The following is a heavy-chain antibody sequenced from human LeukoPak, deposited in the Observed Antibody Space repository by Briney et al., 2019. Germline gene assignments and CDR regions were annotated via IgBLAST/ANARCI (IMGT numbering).Heavy chain of an antibody. CDR2: IKEDGREK. V-gene: IGHV3-7*01. CDR1: GFTFSDSY. J-gene: IGHJ4*02. Sequence: GGSLRLSCTASGFTFSDSYMTWVRQAPGKGLEWVANIKEDGREKFYVDSVKGRFTISRDNSKNSVYLQMNSLGAEDTAVYYCARGWGEKGYCRGGTCNNPQFDYWGQGILVTVSS. D-gene: IGHD2-15*01. CDR3: ARGWGEKGYCRGGTCNNPQFDY.